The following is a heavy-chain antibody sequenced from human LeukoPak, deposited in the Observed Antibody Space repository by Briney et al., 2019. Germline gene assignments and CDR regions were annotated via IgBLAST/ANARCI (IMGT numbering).Heavy chain of an antibody. CDR3: ARLTAMVSF. CDR1: GYTFTAYY. J-gene: IGHJ4*02. V-gene: IGHV1-2*02. D-gene: IGHD5-18*01. Sequence: ASVKVSCKASGYTFTAYYIHWVRQAHGQGLEWMGWINPNSGGTNYARRFQGSVTVTRDTSISTAYLELSRLRSDGTAVYYCARLTAMVSFWGQGTLVTVSS. CDR2: INPNSGGT.